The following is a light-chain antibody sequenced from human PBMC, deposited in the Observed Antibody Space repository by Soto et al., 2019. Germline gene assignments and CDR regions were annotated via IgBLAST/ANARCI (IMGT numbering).Light chain of an antibody. Sequence: DIQMTQSPSTLSASVGDRVTITCRASQSISSWLAWYKQKPGKAPKLLIYKASSLESGVPSRFSGSGSGTEFTLTISSLQPDDFATYYCQQYNSYSRTFGQGTKVEI. CDR1: QSISSW. CDR2: KAS. V-gene: IGKV1-5*03. CDR3: QQYNSYSRT. J-gene: IGKJ1*01.